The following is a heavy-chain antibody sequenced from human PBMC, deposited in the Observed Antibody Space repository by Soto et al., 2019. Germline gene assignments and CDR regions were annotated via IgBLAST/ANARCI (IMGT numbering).Heavy chain of an antibody. D-gene: IGHD4-17*01. Sequence: SETLSLTCTFSGGSISSSSYYWGWIRQPPGKGLEWIGSIYYSGSTYYNPSLKSRVTISVDTSKNQFSLKLSSVTAADTAVYYCARDAGDYVSSVLTDDAFDIWGQGTMVTVSS. CDR2: IYYSGST. CDR3: ARDAGDYVSSVLTDDAFDI. J-gene: IGHJ3*02. V-gene: IGHV4-39*02. CDR1: GGSISSSSYY.